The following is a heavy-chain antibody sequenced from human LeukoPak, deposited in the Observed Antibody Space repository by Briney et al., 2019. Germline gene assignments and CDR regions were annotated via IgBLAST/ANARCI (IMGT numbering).Heavy chain of an antibody. D-gene: IGHD6-13*01. V-gene: IGHV1-24*01. CDR1: GYTLTELS. CDR3: ATLVGIAAAGRNWFDP. J-gene: IGHJ5*02. CDR2: FDPEDGET. Sequence: ASVKVSCKVSGYTLTELSMHWVRQAPGKGLEWMGGFDPEDGETIYAQKFQGRVTMTEDTSTDTAYMELSSLRSEDTAVYYCATLVGIAAAGRNWFDPWGQGTPVTVSS.